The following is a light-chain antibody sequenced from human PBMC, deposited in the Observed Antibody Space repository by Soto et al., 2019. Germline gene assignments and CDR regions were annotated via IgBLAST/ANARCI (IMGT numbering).Light chain of an antibody. Sequence: DIQMTQSPSSLSASVGDRVTITCRASQGIRNDLTWYQQKLGKAPKRLITASSSLQSGVPSRFSGRGSWTEFTLTISGLQPEDLATYDCLHHKSHPFSFGGGTKVEIE. J-gene: IGKJ4*01. V-gene: IGKV1-17*01. CDR1: QGIRND. CDR2: ASS. CDR3: LHHKSHPFS.